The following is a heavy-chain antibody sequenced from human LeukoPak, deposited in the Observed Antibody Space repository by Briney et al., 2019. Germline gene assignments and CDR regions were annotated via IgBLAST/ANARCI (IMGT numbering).Heavy chain of an antibody. CDR1: GFTLSSYA. J-gene: IGHJ2*01. V-gene: IGHV3-23*01. D-gene: IGHD1-7*01. CDR2: ISGSGGST. CDR3: AIVGTTAPGQNWYFDL. Sequence: GGSLRLSCAASGFTLSSYAMSWVRQAPGKGLEWVPAISGSGGSTYYADSVKGRFTNSRDNSKNTLYLQMNSLRAEDTAVYYCAIVGTTAPGQNWYFDLWGRGTLVTVSS.